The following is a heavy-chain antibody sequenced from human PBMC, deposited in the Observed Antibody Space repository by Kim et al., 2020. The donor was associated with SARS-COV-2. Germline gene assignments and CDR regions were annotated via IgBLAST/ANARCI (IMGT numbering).Heavy chain of an antibody. D-gene: IGHD2-2*02. Sequence: GESLKISCKGSGYSFTSYWIGWVRQMPGKGLEWMGIIYPGDSDTRYSPSFQGQVTISADKSISTAYLQWSSLKASDTAMYYCARLSWMAGHCSSTSCYTGDDAFDIWGQGTMVTVSS. J-gene: IGHJ3*02. CDR1: GYSFTSYW. V-gene: IGHV5-51*01. CDR2: IYPGDSDT. CDR3: ARLSWMAGHCSSTSCYTGDDAFDI.